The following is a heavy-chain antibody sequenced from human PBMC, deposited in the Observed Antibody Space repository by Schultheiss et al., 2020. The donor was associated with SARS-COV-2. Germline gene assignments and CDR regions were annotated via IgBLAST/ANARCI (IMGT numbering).Heavy chain of an antibody. CDR2: INPNSGGT. J-gene: IGHJ4*02. Sequence: ASVKVSCKASGYTFTSYGISWVRQAPGQGLEWMGWINPNSGGTTYAQKFQGRVTMTRDTSTTTVYMELSSLRSEDTAVYYCARVSPRFGYFDYWGQGTLVTVSS. CDR3: ARVSPRFGYFDY. V-gene: IGHV1-18*01. CDR1: GYTFTSYG. D-gene: IGHD3-10*01.